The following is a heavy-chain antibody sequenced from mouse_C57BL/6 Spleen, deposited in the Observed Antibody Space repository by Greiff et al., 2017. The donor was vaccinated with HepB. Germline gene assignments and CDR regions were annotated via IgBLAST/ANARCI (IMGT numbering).Heavy chain of an antibody. CDR3: AVYYDYDESHYYAMDY. D-gene: IGHD2-4*01. Sequence: VQLKQSGPELVKPGASVKISCKASGYSFTGYYMNWVKQSPEKSLEWIGEINPSTGGTTYNQKFKAKATLTVDKSSSTAYMQLKSLTSEDSAVYYCAVYYDYDESHYYAMDYWGQGTSVTVSS. V-gene: IGHV1-42*01. J-gene: IGHJ4*01. CDR1: GYSFTGYY. CDR2: INPSTGGT.